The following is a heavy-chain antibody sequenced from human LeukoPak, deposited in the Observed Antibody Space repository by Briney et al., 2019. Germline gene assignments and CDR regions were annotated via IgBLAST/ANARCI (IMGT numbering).Heavy chain of an antibody. CDR2: IYYSGST. V-gene: IGHV4-59*06. CDR3: ARDYYDSSGLFFTDY. D-gene: IGHD3-22*01. Sequence: SETLSLTCTVSGGSMSGYYWSWIRQPPGKGLEWIGYIYYSGSTYYNPSLKSRVTISVDTSKNQFSLKLSSVTAADTAVYYCARDYYDSSGLFFTDYWGQGTLVTVSS. CDR1: GGSMSGYY. J-gene: IGHJ4*02.